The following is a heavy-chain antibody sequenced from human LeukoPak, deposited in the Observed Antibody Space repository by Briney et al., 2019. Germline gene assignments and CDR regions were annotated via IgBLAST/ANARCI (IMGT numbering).Heavy chain of an antibody. Sequence: KASETLSLTCTVSDGSISNYYWNWIRQPPGKGLEWIGYIYFTGSTHYNPSLNSRVTISLDTSKNQFSLKLSSVTAADTAVYYCARRAGTGGRDYFDYWGQGTLVTVSS. CDR3: ARRAGTGGRDYFDY. CDR1: DGSISNYY. V-gene: IGHV4-59*08. D-gene: IGHD3/OR15-3a*01. CDR2: IYFTGST. J-gene: IGHJ4*02.